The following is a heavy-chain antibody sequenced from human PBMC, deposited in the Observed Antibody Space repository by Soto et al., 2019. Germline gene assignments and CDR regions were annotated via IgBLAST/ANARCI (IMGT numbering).Heavy chain of an antibody. V-gene: IGHV4-30-4*01. D-gene: IGHD1-1*01. J-gene: IGHJ4*02. Sequence: QVQLQESGPGLVKPSQTLSLTCTVSAGSIRSGDYYWTWIRQPPGKGLEWIGYIDHSGSAYYNPSLKSRATISIDTSNNQFSLKMTSVTAADTAVYYCARELDTFYFDHWGQGTLVTVSS. CDR1: AGSIRSGDYY. CDR3: ARELDTFYFDH. CDR2: IDHSGSA.